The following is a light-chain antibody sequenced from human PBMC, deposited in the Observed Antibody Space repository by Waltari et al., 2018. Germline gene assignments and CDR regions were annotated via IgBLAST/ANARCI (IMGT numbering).Light chain of an antibody. CDR2: EGN. V-gene: IGLV2-23*01. CDR3: YSYAGSRTYV. J-gene: IGLJ1*01. Sequence: HSALTQPASVSGSPGQSITISCTGTSTDVGSYNLFSCYQQHPGKAPKLIIYEGNKRPSGVSNRFSDSKSGNTASLTISGLQAEDEADYYCYSYAGSRTYVFGTGTKVTVL. CDR1: STDVGSYNL.